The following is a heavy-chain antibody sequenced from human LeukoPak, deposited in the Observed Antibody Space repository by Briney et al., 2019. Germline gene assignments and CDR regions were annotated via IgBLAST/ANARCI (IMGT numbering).Heavy chain of an antibody. J-gene: IGHJ4*02. CDR1: GFTFSSYF. Sequence: PGGSLRLSCAASGFTFSSYFMNRVRQAPGKGLEWVSSISSTSSYIYYADSVKGRFTISRDNAKNSLYLQMNSLRAEDTAAYYCARGLCGGDCYSDWGQGTLVTVSS. CDR2: ISSTSSYI. V-gene: IGHV3-21*01. CDR3: ARGLCGGDCYSD. D-gene: IGHD2-21*02.